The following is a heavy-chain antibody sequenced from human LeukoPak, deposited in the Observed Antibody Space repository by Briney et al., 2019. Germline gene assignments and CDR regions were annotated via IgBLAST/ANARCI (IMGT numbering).Heavy chain of an antibody. Sequence: ASVKVSCKTSGYSFTNYDINWVRQAPGQGLEWMGWMNPNSGNTGYAQKFQGRITLTRDTSISTAYMELSSLVSEDTAMYYCARRNFRYLELDYWGQGTLVTVSS. V-gene: IGHV1-8*03. CDR1: GYSFTNYD. CDR3: ARRNFRYLELDY. CDR2: MNPNSGNT. D-gene: IGHD3-3*01. J-gene: IGHJ4*02.